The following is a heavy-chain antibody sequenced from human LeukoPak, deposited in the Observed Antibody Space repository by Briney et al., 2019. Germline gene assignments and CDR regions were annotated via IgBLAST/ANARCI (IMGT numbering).Heavy chain of an antibody. J-gene: IGHJ4*02. CDR3: ARGHTSGWL. CDR1: GYIFTSYY. Sequence: ASVKVSCKASGYIFTSYYMHWVRQAPGQGLEWMGIINASGGGTSYAQKFQGRVTMTRDTSTSTVYMELTGLRSEDTAVYFCARGHTSGWLWGQGTLVTVSS. V-gene: IGHV1-46*01. CDR2: INASGGGT. D-gene: IGHD6-19*01.